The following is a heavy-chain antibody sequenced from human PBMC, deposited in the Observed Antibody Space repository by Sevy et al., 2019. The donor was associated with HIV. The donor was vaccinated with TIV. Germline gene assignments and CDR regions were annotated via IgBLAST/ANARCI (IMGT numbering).Heavy chain of an antibody. CDR1: EFTFRNYA. D-gene: IGHD3-22*01. V-gene: IGHV3-23*01. CDR3: AIDMIVVVGEALDV. CDR2: ISGSGGET. Sequence: GGSLRLSCAASEFTFRNYAMNWVRQAPGKGLEWVSSISGSGGETYYADSVKGRFTISRDKSKNTLYLQMNSLRVEDTAVYYCAIDMIVVVGEALDVWGQGTMVTVSS. J-gene: IGHJ3*01.